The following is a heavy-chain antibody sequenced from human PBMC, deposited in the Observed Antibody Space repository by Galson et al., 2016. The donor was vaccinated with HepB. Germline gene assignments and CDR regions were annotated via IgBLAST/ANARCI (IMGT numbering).Heavy chain of an antibody. D-gene: IGHD3/OR15-3a*01. CDR3: ARGGPRDWASHFDS. CDR2: INTNTGNP. J-gene: IGHJ4*02. CDR1: AYSFINYA. V-gene: IGHV7-4-1*02. Sequence: SVKVSCKASAYSFINYALNWVRQAPGQGLEWMGWINTNTGNPTYAQGFTRRFVFSLDTSVSTAYLHISSLKAEDTAVYFCARGGPRDWASHFDSWGQGTLVTVSS.